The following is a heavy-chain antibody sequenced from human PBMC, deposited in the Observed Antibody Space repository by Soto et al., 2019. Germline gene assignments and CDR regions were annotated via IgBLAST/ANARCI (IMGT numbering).Heavy chain of an antibody. CDR1: GSTVSSNY. V-gene: IGHV3-53*04. CDR2: IYSGGST. D-gene: IGHD1-1*01. J-gene: IGHJ6*03. CDR3: ARARRGASVLSYYYYMDV. Sequence: GGSLRLSCAASGSTVSSNYMSWVRQAPGKGLEWVSVIYSGGSTYYADSVKGRFTTSRHNSKNTLYLQMNSLRAEDTAVYYCARARRGASVLSYYYYMDVWGKGTTVTVSS.